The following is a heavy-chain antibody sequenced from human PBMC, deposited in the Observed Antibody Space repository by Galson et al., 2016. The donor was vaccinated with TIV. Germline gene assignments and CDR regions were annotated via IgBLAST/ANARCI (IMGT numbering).Heavy chain of an antibody. J-gene: IGHJ4*02. V-gene: IGHV3-33*01. D-gene: IGHD1-26*01. CDR3: ARELRCDTTRCNSLFDY. CDR1: GFSFGTYG. Sequence: SLRLSCAASGFSFGTYGMHWVRQAPGKGLEWVAIIWFDGSEKYYADSVKGRFTISRDNSKKTLYLQLSSLRAEDTAVYYCARELRCDTTRCNSLFDYWGQGTLVTVSS. CDR2: IWFDGSEK.